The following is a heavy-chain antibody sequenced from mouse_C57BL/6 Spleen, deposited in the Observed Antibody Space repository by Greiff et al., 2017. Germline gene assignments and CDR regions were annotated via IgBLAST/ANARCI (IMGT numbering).Heavy chain of an antibody. Sequence: EVQLQQSGPELVKPGASVKISCKASGYTFTDYYMNWVKQSHGKSLEWIGDINPNNGGTSYNQKFKGKATLTVDKSSSTAYMELRSLTSEDSAVYYCARSGGRWYFGVRGTGTTVTVSS. CDR1: GYTFTDYY. J-gene: IGHJ1*03. CDR3: ARSGGRWYFGV. V-gene: IGHV1-26*01. CDR2: INPNNGGT. D-gene: IGHD1-1*01.